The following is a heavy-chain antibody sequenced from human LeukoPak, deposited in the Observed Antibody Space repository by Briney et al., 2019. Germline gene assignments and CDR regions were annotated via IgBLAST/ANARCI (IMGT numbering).Heavy chain of an antibody. V-gene: IGHV1-8*01. CDR3: ARGRLPFDSSGLMNDY. CDR2: MNPNSGNT. Sequence: GASVKVSCKASGYTFTSYDINWVRQATGQGLGWMGWMNPNSGNTGYAQKFQGRVTMTRNTSISTAYMELSSLRSEDTAVYYCARGRLPFDSSGLMNDYWGQGTLVTVSS. CDR1: GYTFTSYD. D-gene: IGHD3-22*01. J-gene: IGHJ4*02.